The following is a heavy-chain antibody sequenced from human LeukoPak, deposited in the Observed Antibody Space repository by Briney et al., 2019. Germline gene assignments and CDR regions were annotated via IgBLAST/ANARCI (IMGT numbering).Heavy chain of an antibody. J-gene: IGHJ3*02. CDR3: ARDSRFESMYYYDSSGTDAFDI. D-gene: IGHD3-22*01. CDR1: GYTFIGHY. V-gene: IGHV1-2*02. Sequence: ASVKVSCKASGYTFIGHYIHWVRQAPGQGLEWMGWINPNSGGTHYGQKFQGRVTMARDTSITTAYMELSRLRSDDTAVYYCARDSRFESMYYYDSSGTDAFDIWGQGTMVTVSS. CDR2: INPNSGGT.